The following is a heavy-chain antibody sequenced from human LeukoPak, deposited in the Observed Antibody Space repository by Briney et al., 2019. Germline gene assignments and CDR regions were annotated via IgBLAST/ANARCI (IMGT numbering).Heavy chain of an antibody. CDR1: GGTFSRYT. Sequence: SVKVSCKASGGTFSRYTLGWVRQAPGQGLEWLGGIIPIFGTSNYAQKFQGRVTLTADESTRTAYMELSSLRSEDTAVYYCASARGDTAMVGGGYFDYWGQGSLVTVSS. CDR2: IIPIFGTS. J-gene: IGHJ4*02. V-gene: IGHV1-69*01. D-gene: IGHD5-18*01. CDR3: ASARGDTAMVGGGYFDY.